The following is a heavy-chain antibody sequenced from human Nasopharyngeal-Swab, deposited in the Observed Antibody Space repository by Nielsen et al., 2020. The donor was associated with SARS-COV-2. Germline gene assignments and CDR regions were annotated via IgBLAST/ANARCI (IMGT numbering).Heavy chain of an antibody. CDR1: GGSISSYY. Sequence: SCTVSGGSISSYYWSWIRQPPGKGLEWIGYIYYSGSTNYNPSLKSRVTISVDTSKNQFSLKLSSVTAADTAVYYCARDPRVYYYDRSTSWYFDLWGRGTLVTVSS. CDR3: ARDPRVYYYDRSTSWYFDL. D-gene: IGHD3-22*01. CDR2: IYYSGST. J-gene: IGHJ2*01. V-gene: IGHV4-59*01.